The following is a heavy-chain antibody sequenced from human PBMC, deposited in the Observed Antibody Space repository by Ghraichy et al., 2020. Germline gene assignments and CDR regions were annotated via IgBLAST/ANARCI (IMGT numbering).Heavy chain of an antibody. CDR2: IYYSGST. J-gene: IGHJ6*02. V-gene: IGHV4-59*01. CDR3: ARDLGLYSSSPPGGYYYYGMDV. CDR1: GGSISSYY. D-gene: IGHD6-6*01. Sequence: SETLSLTCTVSGGSISSYYWSWIRQPPGKGLEWIGYIYYSGSTNYNPSLKSRVTISVDTSKNQFSLKLSSVTAADTAVYYCARDLGLYSSSPPGGYYYYGMDVWGQGTTVTVSS.